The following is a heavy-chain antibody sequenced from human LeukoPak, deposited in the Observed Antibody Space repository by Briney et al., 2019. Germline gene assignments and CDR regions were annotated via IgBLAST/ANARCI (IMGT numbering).Heavy chain of an antibody. CDR1: GFTFSTYA. CDR2: NSASGETT. CDR3: AKAPVGWLRPLDY. J-gene: IGHJ4*02. Sequence: GGSLRLSCAASGFTFSTYAMSWVRQAPGKGLEWVSGNSASGETTYYADSVEGRFTISRDNSKNTLHLQMNSLRAEDTAVYYCAKAPVGWLRPLDYWGQGTLVTVSS. D-gene: IGHD5-12*01. V-gene: IGHV3-23*01.